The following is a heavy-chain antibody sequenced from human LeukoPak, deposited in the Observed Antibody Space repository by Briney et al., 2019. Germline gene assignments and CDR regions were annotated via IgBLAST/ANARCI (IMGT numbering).Heavy chain of an antibody. D-gene: IGHD3-10*01. Sequence: PGRSLRLSCAASGFTFRSYSMNWVRQAPGKGLEWVSSINSDSNYIYYADSVQGRFTISRDNAKNSLYLQMNSLRAEDTAVYYCAVAYYYGSGDAFDIWGQGTKVTVSS. CDR1: GFTFRSYS. CDR2: INSDSNYI. V-gene: IGHV3-21*01. J-gene: IGHJ3*02. CDR3: AVAYYYGSGDAFDI.